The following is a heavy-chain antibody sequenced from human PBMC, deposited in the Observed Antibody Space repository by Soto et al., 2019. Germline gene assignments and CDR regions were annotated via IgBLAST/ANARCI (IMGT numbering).Heavy chain of an antibody. J-gene: IGHJ6*02. CDR3: GTSSGSAYGLDV. V-gene: IGHV4-4*02. Sequence: SETLSLTCAVSAASISTTNWYVWVRQPPGMGLEWIGEIYHTGTTTYSPSLKRRVTMSVDTSKNQFCLGLSFVTAADTAVYYCGTSSGSAYGLDVWGPGATVTVSS. D-gene: IGHD3-10*01. CDR2: IYHTGTT. CDR1: AASISTTNW.